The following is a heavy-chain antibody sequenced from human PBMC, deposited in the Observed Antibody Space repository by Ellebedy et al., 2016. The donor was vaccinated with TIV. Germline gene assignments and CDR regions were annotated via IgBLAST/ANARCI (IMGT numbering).Heavy chain of an antibody. V-gene: IGHV3-30-3*01. CDR3: EREAVAGTYFDY. CDR2: ISYDGSNK. J-gene: IGHJ4*02. Sequence: GGSLRLSCAASGFTFSSYAMHWVRQAPGKGLEWVAVISYDGSNKYYADSVKGRFTIARDNSKNTLYLQMNSLRAEDTAVYYCEREAVAGTYFDYWGQGTLVTVSS. CDR1: GFTFSSYA. D-gene: IGHD6-19*01.